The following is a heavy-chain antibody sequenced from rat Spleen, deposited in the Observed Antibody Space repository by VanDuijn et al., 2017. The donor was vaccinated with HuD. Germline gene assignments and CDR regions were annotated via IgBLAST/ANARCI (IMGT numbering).Heavy chain of an antibody. D-gene: IGHD1-10*01. CDR2: ITDTGGST. V-gene: IGHV5-31*01. Sequence: EVQLVESGGGRVQPGRSLRLSCVASGITFNNYWMTWIRQAPGKGLEWVASITDTGGSTFYPDSMKGRFTISRDNAKNTLYLQMNSLRSEDTATYYCTRPPYNNHFDYWGQGVMVTVSS. CDR3: TRPPYNNHFDY. J-gene: IGHJ2*01. CDR1: GITFNNYW.